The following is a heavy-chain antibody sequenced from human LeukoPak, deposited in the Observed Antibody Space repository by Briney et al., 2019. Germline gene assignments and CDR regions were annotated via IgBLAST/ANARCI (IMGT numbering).Heavy chain of an antibody. J-gene: IGHJ4*02. CDR2: ISWNSGSI. Sequence: GGSLRLSCAASGFTFDDYAMHWVRQAPGKGLEWVSGISWNSGSIGYADSVKGRFTISRDNAKNSLYLQMNSLRAEDTALYYCAKNRGDITSARVGCDYWGQGALVTVSS. CDR1: GFTFDDYA. CDR3: AKNRGDITSARVGCDY. D-gene: IGHD2-15*01. V-gene: IGHV3-9*01.